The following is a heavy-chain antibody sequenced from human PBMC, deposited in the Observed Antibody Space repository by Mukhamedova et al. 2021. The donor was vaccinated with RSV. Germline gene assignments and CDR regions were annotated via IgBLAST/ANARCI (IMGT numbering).Heavy chain of an antibody. V-gene: IGHV4-39*07. CDR2: SGST. CDR3: EGGGYYYAMDV. Sequence: SGSTYYNPSLKSRVTISVDTSKNQFSRKLRSVTAADTAVDYCEGGGYYYAMDVWGQGTTVTVPS. J-gene: IGHJ6*02. D-gene: IGHD3-16*01.